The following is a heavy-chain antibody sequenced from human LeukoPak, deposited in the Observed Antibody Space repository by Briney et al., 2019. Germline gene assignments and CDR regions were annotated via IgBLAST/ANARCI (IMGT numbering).Heavy chain of an antibody. CDR3: AREIRGIVVVNSDAFDI. J-gene: IGHJ3*02. CDR1: GGSISSYY. CDR2: IYYSGST. Sequence: PSETLSLTCTVSGGSISSYYWSWIRQPPGKGLEWIGYIYYSGSTNYNPSLKSRVTISVDTSKNQFSLKLSSVTAADTAVYYCAREIRGIVVVNSDAFDIWGQGTMVTVSS. V-gene: IGHV4-59*01. D-gene: IGHD3-22*01.